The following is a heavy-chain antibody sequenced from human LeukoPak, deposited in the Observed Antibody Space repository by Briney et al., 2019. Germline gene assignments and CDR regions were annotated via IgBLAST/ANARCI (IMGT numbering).Heavy chain of an antibody. CDR3: AKEYKVGTTTKCFQH. Sequence: PGGSLRLSCAASGFTISSYAMSWIRQAPGKGLECVSAISISGATTHYADSVKGRFTISRDNSKNTMYLEVNSLRAEDTAIYYCAKEYKVGTTTKCFQHWGQGTLVTVSS. CDR1: GFTISSYA. V-gene: IGHV3-23*01. CDR2: ISISGATT. J-gene: IGHJ1*01. D-gene: IGHD1-26*01.